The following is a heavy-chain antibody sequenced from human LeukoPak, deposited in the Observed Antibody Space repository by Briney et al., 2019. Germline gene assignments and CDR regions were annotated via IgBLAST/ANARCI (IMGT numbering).Heavy chain of an antibody. CDR2: IIPIFGTA. CDR3: ASRLYCSNTRCRNFPSAY. CDR1: GGTFSSYA. D-gene: IGHD2-2*01. Sequence: SVKVSCKASGGTFSSYAINWVRQAPGQGLEWMGGIIPIFGTANYAQKFQDRVTITADESTSTAYMELSSLRSEDTAIYYCASRLYCSNTRCRNFPSAYWGQGTLVTVSS. J-gene: IGHJ4*02. V-gene: IGHV1-69*13.